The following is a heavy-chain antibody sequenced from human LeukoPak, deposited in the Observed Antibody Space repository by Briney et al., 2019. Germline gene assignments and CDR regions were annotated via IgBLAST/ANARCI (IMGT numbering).Heavy chain of an antibody. D-gene: IGHD6-19*01. J-gene: IGHJ4*02. V-gene: IGHV5-51*01. CDR1: GYTFTSHW. Sequence: GESLQISCKCPGYTFTSHWIAWVRQLPGKGLEWMGIIYPGDSDTRYSPSFQGQVTISADKSISTAYLQWSSLKASDTAMYYCARQIGVAGTSNDYWGQGTLVTVSS. CDR3: ARQIGVAGTSNDY. CDR2: IYPGDSDT.